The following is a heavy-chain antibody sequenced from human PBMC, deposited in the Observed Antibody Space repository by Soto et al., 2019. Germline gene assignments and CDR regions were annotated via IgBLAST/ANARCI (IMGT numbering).Heavy chain of an antibody. Sequence: ASVKVSCKASGYTFTSYYMHWVRQAPGQGLEWMGIINPSGGSTSYAQKFQGRVTMTRDTSTSTVYMELSSLRAEDTAVYYCAKTYYDFWSGYLSRGADYYYYMDVWGKGTTVTVSS. CDR2: INPSGGST. J-gene: IGHJ6*03. CDR3: AKTYYDFWSGYLSRGADYYYYMDV. D-gene: IGHD3-3*01. V-gene: IGHV1-46*01. CDR1: GYTFTSYY.